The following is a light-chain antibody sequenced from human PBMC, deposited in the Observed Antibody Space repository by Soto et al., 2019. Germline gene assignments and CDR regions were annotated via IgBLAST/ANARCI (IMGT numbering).Light chain of an antibody. Sequence: DIQLTQSPSFLSASVGDRVTITCRVSQGISSYLAWYQQKPGKAPKLLIYTASTLEGGVPSRLSGSRSCTEFTLTISSLQPEDVATDYCQQLNSFPFTFGPGTKVYSK. J-gene: IGKJ3*01. CDR3: QQLNSFPFT. CDR1: QGISSY. V-gene: IGKV1-9*01. CDR2: TAS.